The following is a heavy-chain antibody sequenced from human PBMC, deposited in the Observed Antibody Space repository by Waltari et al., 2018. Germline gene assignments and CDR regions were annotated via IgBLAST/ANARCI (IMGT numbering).Heavy chain of an antibody. CDR2: ISIRRSTI. V-gene: IGHV3-48*01. D-gene: IGHD3-3*01. Sequence: EVQLVESGGGLVQPGGSLRLSCAASGFTFNNYHMSWVRQAPGKGLEWVAYISIRRSTIDYADSVKGRFTISGDSAKNSVFLQMNSLRAEDTAVYFCGRDSGVGGTFDSWGQGALVIVTS. CDR1: GFTFNNYH. CDR3: GRDSGVGGTFDS. J-gene: IGHJ4*02.